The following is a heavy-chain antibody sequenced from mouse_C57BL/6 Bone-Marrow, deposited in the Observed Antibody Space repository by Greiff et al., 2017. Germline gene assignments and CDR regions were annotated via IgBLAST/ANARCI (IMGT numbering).Heavy chain of an antibody. Sequence: VQLQQPGAELVKPGASVKVSCKASGYTFTSYWMPWVKQRPGQGLEWIGWIHPSGSDINYNEKFKDKATLTVDKSSRTVSMQLSSLTSEDSAVYYCAIGGSTTGGATDYWGQGTTLTVSS. CDR1: GYTFTSYW. D-gene: IGHD1-1*01. CDR2: IHPSGSDI. J-gene: IGHJ2*01. CDR3: AIGGSTTGGATDY. V-gene: IGHV1-74*01.